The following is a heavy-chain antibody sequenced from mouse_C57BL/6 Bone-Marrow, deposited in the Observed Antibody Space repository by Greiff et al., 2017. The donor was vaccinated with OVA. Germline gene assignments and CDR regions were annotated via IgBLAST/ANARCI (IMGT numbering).Heavy chain of an antibody. J-gene: IGHJ4*01. CDR2: ISIGGDYI. Sequence: EVQLVESGAGLVKPGGSLKLSCAASGFTFSSYAMSWVRQTPEKRLEWVAYISIGGDYIYYADTVKGRFTISRDHARNTLYLQMSSLTSEDPAMYYCTRLLDAMDYWGQGTSVTVSS. V-gene: IGHV5-9-1*02. D-gene: IGHD2-1*01. CDR1: GFTFSSYA. CDR3: TRLLDAMDY.